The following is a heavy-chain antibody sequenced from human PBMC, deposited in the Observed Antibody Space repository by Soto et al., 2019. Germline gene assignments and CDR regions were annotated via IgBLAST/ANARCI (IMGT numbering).Heavy chain of an antibody. J-gene: IGHJ5*02. Sequence: LSLTCSVSGGSISHYYWSWIRQSPGKGLEWIGYAYYSGSTDYNPSLKSRVTMSVDTSKNQVSLKLNSVTTADTAVYYCARDRSTYGGGGTGEVKENWFDPWGPGTLVTVSS. V-gene: IGHV4-59*01. CDR1: GGSISHYY. D-gene: IGHD2-8*01. CDR3: ARDRSTYGGGGTGEVKENWFDP. CDR2: AYYSGST.